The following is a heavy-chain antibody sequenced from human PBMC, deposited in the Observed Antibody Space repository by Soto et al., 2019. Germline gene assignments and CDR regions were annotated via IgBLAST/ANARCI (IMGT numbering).Heavy chain of an antibody. CDR2: INHSGST. D-gene: IGHD6-13*01. J-gene: IGHJ6*02. Sequence: PSETLSLTCAVYGGSFSGYYWSWIRQPPGKGLEWIGEINHSGSTNYNPSLKSRVTISVDTSKNQFSLKLSSVTAADTAVYYCARGIAAASNTGDYYYYYGMDAWGQGTTVTVSS. V-gene: IGHV4-34*01. CDR3: ARGIAAASNTGDYYYYYGMDA. CDR1: GGSFSGYY.